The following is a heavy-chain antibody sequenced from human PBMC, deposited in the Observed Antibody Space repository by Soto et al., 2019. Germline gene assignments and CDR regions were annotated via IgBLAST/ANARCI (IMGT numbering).Heavy chain of an antibody. V-gene: IGHV1-8*01. CDR2: MNPNSGNT. CDR3: ARGPGSSDWRFSYYYMDV. CDR1: FTSYD. D-gene: IGHD6-19*01. Sequence: QVQLVQSGAEVKKPGASVKVSCTFTSYDINWVRQATGQGLERMGWMNPNSGNTRYAQKFQGRVTMTRNTSNFTDYMELSSLRSEDTAVYYCARGPGSSDWRFSYYYMDVWGQGTTVTVSS. J-gene: IGHJ6*02.